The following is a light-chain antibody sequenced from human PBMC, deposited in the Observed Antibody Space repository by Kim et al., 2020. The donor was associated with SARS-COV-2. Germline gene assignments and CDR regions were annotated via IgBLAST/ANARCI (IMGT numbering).Light chain of an antibody. CDR3: QQYYSTPLT. V-gene: IGKV4-1*01. CDR2: WAS. Sequence: ATINCRSIQCVLYSSKNKNYLAWYQQRPGQPPKLLISWASTRESGVPDRFSGSGSGTDFTLTISSLQAEDVAVYYCQQYYSTPLTFGPGTKVDIK. J-gene: IGKJ3*01. CDR1: QCVLYSSKNKNY.